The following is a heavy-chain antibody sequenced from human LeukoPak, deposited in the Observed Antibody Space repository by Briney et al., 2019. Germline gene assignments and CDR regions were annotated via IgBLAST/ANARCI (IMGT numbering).Heavy chain of an antibody. J-gene: IGHJ5*02. D-gene: IGHD2-15*01. Sequence: PSETLSLTCTVSGYSISSGYYWGWIRQPPGKGLEWIGSIYHSGSTYYNPSLKSRVTISVDTSKNQFSLKLSSVTAADTAVYYCARRDSIVVVVAATLGVSRWFDPWGQGTLVTVSS. CDR1: GYSISSGYY. V-gene: IGHV4-38-2*02. CDR2: IYHSGST. CDR3: ARRDSIVVVVAATLGVSRWFDP.